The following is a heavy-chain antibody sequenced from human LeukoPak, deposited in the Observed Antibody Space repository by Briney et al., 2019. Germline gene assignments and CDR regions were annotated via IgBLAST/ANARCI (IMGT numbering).Heavy chain of an antibody. D-gene: IGHD1-26*01. CDR1: GFTFSSYD. CDR2: ISSSSSSM. CDR3: VRDVGTTSVRGDY. J-gene: IGHJ4*02. V-gene: IGHV3-48*01. Sequence: GGSLRLSCAASGFTFSSYDMNWVRQAPGKGLEWISYISSSSSSMSYADSVKGRFTISRDNARNSLHLQMNSLRVEDTAVYYCVRDVGTTSVRGDYWGQGALVTVSS.